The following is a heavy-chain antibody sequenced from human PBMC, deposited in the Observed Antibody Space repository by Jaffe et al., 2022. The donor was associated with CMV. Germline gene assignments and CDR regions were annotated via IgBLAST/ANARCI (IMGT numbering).Heavy chain of an antibody. J-gene: IGHJ4*02. CDR3: TTDPHPLEQWPYFDY. CDR2: IKSKTDGGTT. CDR1: GFTFSNAW. Sequence: EVQLVESGGGLVKPGGSLRLSCAASGFTFSNAWMSWVRQAPGKGLEWVGRIKSKTDGGTTDYAAPVKGRFTISRDDSKNTLYLQMNSLKTEDTAVYYCTTDPHPLEQWPYFDYWGQGTLVTVSS. D-gene: IGHD6-19*01. V-gene: IGHV3-15*01.